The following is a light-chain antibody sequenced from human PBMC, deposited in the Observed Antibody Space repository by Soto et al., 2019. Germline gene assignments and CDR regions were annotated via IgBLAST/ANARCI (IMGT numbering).Light chain of an antibody. CDR1: NTDIGNYDY. Sequence: LTQPASVSRSPGQSITISCTGTNTDIGNYDYVSWYQQHPGKAPRLMIYDVSKRPSGVSNRFSGSKSGNTASLTISGLQAEDEADYHCSSYSSSSRHVFGTGTKVTVL. CDR2: DVS. V-gene: IGLV2-14*01. J-gene: IGLJ1*01. CDR3: SSYSSSSRHV.